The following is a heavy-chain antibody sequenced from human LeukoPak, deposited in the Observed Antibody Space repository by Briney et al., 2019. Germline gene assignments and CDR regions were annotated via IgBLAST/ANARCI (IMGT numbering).Heavy chain of an antibody. CDR1: GYSFTNFW. Sequence: GEPLKISCKGSGYSFTNFWIGWVRQRPGKGLEWMGIIYPGHSDTRYSPSSQGQVTISADKSLSTTYLRWSRLKASVTPLYFCANFASDWFDPWGQGSLVTVSS. J-gene: IGHJ5*02. V-gene: IGHV5-51*01. CDR2: IYPGHSDT. CDR3: ANFASDWFDP. D-gene: IGHD6-19*01.